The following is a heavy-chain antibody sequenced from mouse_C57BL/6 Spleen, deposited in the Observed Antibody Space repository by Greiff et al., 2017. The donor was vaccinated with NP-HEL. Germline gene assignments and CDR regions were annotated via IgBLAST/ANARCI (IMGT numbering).Heavy chain of an antibody. D-gene: IGHD1-1*01. Sequence: VKLMESGPGLVAPSQSLSITCTVSGFSLTSYGVHWVRQPPGKGLEWLVVIWRDGSTTNNSALKSSLSISKDHSKSQVFLKMNSLQTDDTAMYYCARGAGVGGFAYWGQGTLVTVSA. CDR2: IWRDGST. J-gene: IGHJ3*01. CDR1: GFSLTSYG. V-gene: IGHV2-6*03. CDR3: ARGAGVGGFAY.